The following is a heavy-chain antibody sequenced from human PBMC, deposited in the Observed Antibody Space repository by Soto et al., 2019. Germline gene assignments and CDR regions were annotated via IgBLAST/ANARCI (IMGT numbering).Heavy chain of an antibody. CDR3: ARDLWWGYYDSSGYYYGVHWYFDL. CDR1: GFTFSSYW. D-gene: IGHD3-22*01. V-gene: IGHV3-7*01. J-gene: IGHJ2*01. CDR2: IKQDGSEK. Sequence: GGSLRLSCAASGFTFSSYWMSWVRQAPGKGLEWVANIKQDGSEKYYVDSVKGRFTISRDNAKNSLYLQMNSLRAEDTAVYYCARDLWWGYYDSSGYYYGVHWYFDLWGRGTLVTVSS.